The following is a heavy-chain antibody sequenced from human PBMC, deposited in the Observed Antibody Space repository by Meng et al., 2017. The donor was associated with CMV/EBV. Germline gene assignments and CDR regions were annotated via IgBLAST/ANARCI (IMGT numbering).Heavy chain of an antibody. D-gene: IGHD2-2*02. J-gene: IGHJ5*02. CDR3: ARGAVVVPAAIVSDWFDP. CDR2: INPNSGGT. CDR1: GYTFTSYD. Sequence: ASVKVSCKASGYTFTSYDINWVRQAPGQGLEWMGWINPNSGGTNYAQKFQGRVTMTRDTSISTAYMELSRLRSDDTAVYYCARGAVVVPAAIVSDWFDPWGQGTLVTVSS. V-gene: IGHV1-2*02.